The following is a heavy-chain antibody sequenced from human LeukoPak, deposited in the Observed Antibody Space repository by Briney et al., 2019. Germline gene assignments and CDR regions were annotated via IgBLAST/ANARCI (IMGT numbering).Heavy chain of an antibody. D-gene: IGHD2-15*01. Sequence: GGSLRLSCAASGFPLSSYSINWVRQAPGKGLEWVSYISSSGSAIYYVDFVKGRFTVSRDNAKNSLFLQMNRPRAEDTAVYYCVRVKGSYFDYWGQGALVTVPS. CDR2: ISSSGSAI. V-gene: IGHV3-48*01. CDR3: VRVKGSYFDY. J-gene: IGHJ4*02. CDR1: GFPLSSYS.